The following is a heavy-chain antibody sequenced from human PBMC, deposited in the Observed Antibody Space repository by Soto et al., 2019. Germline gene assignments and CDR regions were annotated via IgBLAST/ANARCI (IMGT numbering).Heavy chain of an antibody. Sequence: GASVKVSCKASGYTFTSYGISWVRQAPGQGLEWMGWISAYNGNTNYAQKLQGRVTMTRDTSTSTAYMELSRLRSDDTAVYYCARGGYCSSTSCSTGHYYYYGMDVWGQGTTVTVSS. V-gene: IGHV1-18*01. D-gene: IGHD2-2*03. CDR1: GYTFTSYG. CDR2: ISAYNGNT. CDR3: ARGGYCSSTSCSTGHYYYYGMDV. J-gene: IGHJ6*02.